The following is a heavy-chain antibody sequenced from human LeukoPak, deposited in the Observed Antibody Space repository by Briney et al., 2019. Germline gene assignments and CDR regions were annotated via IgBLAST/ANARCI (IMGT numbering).Heavy chain of an antibody. CDR3: ARGCRDGYSNYWYFDL. Sequence: PSETLSLTCTVSCNSFGDDYWSWIRQSAGKGLEWIGRISTSGSTNYSPSLKGRVTISVDTSKNQFSLKLTSVTAADTAVYYCARGCRDGYSNYWYFDLWGRGTLVTVSS. CDR2: ISTSGST. V-gene: IGHV4-4*07. D-gene: IGHD5-24*01. J-gene: IGHJ2*01. CDR1: CNSFGDDY.